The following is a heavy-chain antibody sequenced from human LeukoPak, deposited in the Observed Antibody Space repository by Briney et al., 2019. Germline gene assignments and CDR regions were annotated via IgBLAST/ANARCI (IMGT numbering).Heavy chain of an antibody. CDR3: AKDHGYSSSWYAVDY. Sequence: GGSLRLSCAASGFSFSSYGMHWVRQAPGKGLEWVAVISDDGSNKYYADSVKGRFTISRDTSKNTLYLHMNSLRAEDTAVYYCAKDHGYSSSWYAVDYWGQGTLVSVSS. CDR2: ISDDGSNK. J-gene: IGHJ4*02. CDR1: GFSFSSYG. D-gene: IGHD6-13*01. V-gene: IGHV3-30*18.